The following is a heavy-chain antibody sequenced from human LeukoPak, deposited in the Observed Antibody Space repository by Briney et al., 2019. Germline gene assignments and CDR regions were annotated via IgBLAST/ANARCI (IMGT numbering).Heavy chain of an antibody. CDR1: GLIVSNNY. D-gene: IGHD2-15*01. J-gene: IGHJ4*02. V-gene: IGHV3-66*01. CDR3: ARSGLNRFDC. CDR2: IYSGGST. Sequence: GGSLRLSCAASGLIVSNNYMTWVRQAPGKGLEWVSAIYSGGSTYYSNSVKGRFTISRDNSKNMLYLQMNSLRAEDTAAYYCARSGLNRFDCWGQGTLVTVSS.